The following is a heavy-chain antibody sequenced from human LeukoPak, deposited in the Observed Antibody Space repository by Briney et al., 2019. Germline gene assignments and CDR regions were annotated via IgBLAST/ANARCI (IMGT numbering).Heavy chain of an antibody. D-gene: IGHD6-19*01. CDR2: ISSSSSYI. J-gene: IGHJ4*02. CDR3: AGQWLLDY. V-gene: IGHV3-21*01. CDR1: GFTFSSYE. Sequence: PGGSLRLSCAASGFTFSSYEMNWVRQAPGKGLEWVSSISSSSSYIYYADSVKGRFTISRDNAKNSLYLQMNSLRAEDTAVYYCAGQWLLDYWGQGTLVTVSS.